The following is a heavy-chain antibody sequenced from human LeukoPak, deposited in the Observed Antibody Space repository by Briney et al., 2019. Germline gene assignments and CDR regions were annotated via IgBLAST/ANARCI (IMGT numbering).Heavy chain of an antibody. Sequence: PSETLSLTCTVSGGSISSYYWSWIRQPPGKGLEWIGYIYYSGSTTYHPSLRSRVTISVDTSKNQFSLKLSSVTAADTAIYYCARGPGWFGETPLDYWGQGTLVTVSS. J-gene: IGHJ4*02. CDR3: ARGPGWFGETPLDY. CDR2: IYYSGST. V-gene: IGHV4-59*01. D-gene: IGHD3-10*01. CDR1: GGSISSYY.